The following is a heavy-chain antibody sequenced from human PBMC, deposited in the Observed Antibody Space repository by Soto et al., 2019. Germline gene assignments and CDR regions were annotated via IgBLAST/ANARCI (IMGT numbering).Heavy chain of an antibody. J-gene: IGHJ4*02. CDR2: IYPGDSDT. Sequence: VESLKISCKGSGYIFTSYWICCFLQMRVKGLEWMGIIYPGDSDTRYSPSFQGQVTISADKSISTAYLQWSSLKASDTAMYYCARYDSSGYYLVPGAVDYWGQGTLVTVSS. D-gene: IGHD3-22*01. V-gene: IGHV5-51*01. CDR3: ARYDSSGYYLVPGAVDY. CDR1: GYIFTSYW.